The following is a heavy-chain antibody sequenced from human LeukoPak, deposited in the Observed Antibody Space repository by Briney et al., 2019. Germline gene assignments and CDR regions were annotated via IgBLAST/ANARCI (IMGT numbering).Heavy chain of an antibody. CDR2: ISSSSSYI. Sequence: GGSLRLSCAASGFTFSSYSMNWVRQAPGKGLEWFSSISSSSSYIYYADSVKGRFTISRDNAKNSLDLQMNSLRAEDTAVYYCAREVVAAAGTVDYWGQGTLVTVSS. CDR1: GFTFSSYS. CDR3: AREVVAAAGTVDY. D-gene: IGHD6-13*01. J-gene: IGHJ4*02. V-gene: IGHV3-21*04.